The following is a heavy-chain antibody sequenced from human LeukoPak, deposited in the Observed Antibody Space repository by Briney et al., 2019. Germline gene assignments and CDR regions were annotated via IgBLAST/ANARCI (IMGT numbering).Heavy chain of an antibody. Sequence: SETLSLTCTVSGGSISSSSRYWGWIRQPPGKGLECIGSAYFGGSTNYNPSLKSRVTISVDTSKNQFSLKLSSVTAADTAVYYCARGTHARGYYYYYGMDVWGQGTTVTVSS. V-gene: IGHV4-39*01. CDR3: ARGTHARGYYYYYGMDV. CDR2: AYFGGST. J-gene: IGHJ6*02. D-gene: IGHD3-10*01. CDR1: GGSISSSSRY.